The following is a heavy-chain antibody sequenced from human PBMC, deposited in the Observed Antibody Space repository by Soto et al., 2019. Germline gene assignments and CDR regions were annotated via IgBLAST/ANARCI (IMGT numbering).Heavy chain of an antibody. D-gene: IGHD3-9*01. CDR3: ARALGDYDILTGLFDY. CDR2: IKQDGSEK. CDR1: GFTFRSYW. J-gene: IGHJ4*02. Sequence: GGSLRLSCAASGFTFRSYWRSWVRQAPGKGLEWVANIKQDGSEKYYVDSVKGRFTISRDNAKNSLYLQMNSLRAEDTAVYYCARALGDYDILTGLFDYWGQGTLVTVSS. V-gene: IGHV3-7*01.